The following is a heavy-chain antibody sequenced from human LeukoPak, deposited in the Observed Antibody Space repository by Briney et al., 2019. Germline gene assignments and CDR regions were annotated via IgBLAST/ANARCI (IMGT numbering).Heavy chain of an antibody. CDR2: IYYSGST. CDR1: GGSISSSSYY. J-gene: IGHJ4*02. Sequence: PSETLSLTCTVSGGSISSSSYYWGWIRQPPGKGLEWIGSIYYSGSTFYNPSLKSRVTISVDTSKNQFSLKLSSVTAADTAVYYCARDNYSSSWYGLGYWGQGTLVTVSS. V-gene: IGHV4-39*07. D-gene: IGHD6-13*01. CDR3: ARDNYSSSWYGLGY.